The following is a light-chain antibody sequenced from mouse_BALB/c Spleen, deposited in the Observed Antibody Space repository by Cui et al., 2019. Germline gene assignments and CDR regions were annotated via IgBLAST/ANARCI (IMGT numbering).Light chain of an antibody. CDR1: ENIYSN. V-gene: IGKV12-46*01. Sequence: DIQMTQSQASLSVSVGETVTITCRASENIYSNLAWYQQKQGKSPQLLVYAATNLADGVPSRFSGSGSGTQYSLKINSLQSEDFGSYYCQHFWGTPFTFGSGTKLEIK. J-gene: IGKJ4*01. CDR3: QHFWGTPFT. CDR2: AAT.